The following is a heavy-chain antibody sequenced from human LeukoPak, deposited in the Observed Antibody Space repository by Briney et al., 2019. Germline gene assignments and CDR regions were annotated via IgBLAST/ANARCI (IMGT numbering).Heavy chain of an antibody. J-gene: IGHJ5*02. CDR3: ARDPTPRYCSITSCYIHLGWFDP. V-gene: IGHV1-46*03. CDR2: IKPRGGST. CDR1: GYTFTSYY. Sequence: SVKVSCKASGYTFTSYYMHWVRQAPGQGLEWMVIIKPRGGSTSYAQKFQGRVTMTRDTSTSTVYMELSSLRSEDTAVYYCARDPTPRYCSITSCYIHLGWFDPWGQGTLVTVSS. D-gene: IGHD2-2*02.